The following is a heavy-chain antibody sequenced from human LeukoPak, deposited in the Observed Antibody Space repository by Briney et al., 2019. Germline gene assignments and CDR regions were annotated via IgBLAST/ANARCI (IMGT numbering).Heavy chain of an antibody. Sequence: GGSLRLSCAATGFTFSSYAMHWVRQAPGKGLEYVSAIRSNGGSTYYAYSVKGRFTISRDNSKNTLYLQMGSLRAEDMAVYYCASSRQKGPPRVDWGEGTLVTVSS. J-gene: IGHJ4*02. V-gene: IGHV3-64*01. CDR1: GFTFSSYA. CDR3: ASSRQKGPPRVD. CDR2: IRSNGGST.